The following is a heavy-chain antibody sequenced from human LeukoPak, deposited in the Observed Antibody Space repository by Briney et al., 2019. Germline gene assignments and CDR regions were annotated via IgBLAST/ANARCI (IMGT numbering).Heavy chain of an antibody. D-gene: IGHD2-2*01. Sequence: ASVKVSCTASGYTFTSYGSSWVRQAPGQGLGWMGWNSAYNGNTNYAQKLQGRVTMTTDTSTSTAYMELRSLRSDDTAVYYCAREYCSSTSCYRKGFDYWGQGTLVTVSS. CDR2: NSAYNGNT. V-gene: IGHV1-18*01. CDR3: AREYCSSTSCYRKGFDY. CDR1: GYTFTSYG. J-gene: IGHJ4*02.